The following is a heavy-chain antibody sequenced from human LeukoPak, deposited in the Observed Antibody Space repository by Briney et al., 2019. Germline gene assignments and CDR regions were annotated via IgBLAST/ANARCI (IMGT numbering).Heavy chain of an antibody. Sequence: SVKVSCKASGGTFSTYTISWVRQAPGQGLEWMGGIIPIFGTANYAQKFQGRVTITTDESTSTAYMELSSLRSEDTAVYYCASLGIAAAGTDWGQGTLVTVSS. D-gene: IGHD6-13*01. CDR2: IIPIFGTA. CDR3: ASLGIAAAGTD. V-gene: IGHV1-69*05. CDR1: GGTFSTYT. J-gene: IGHJ4*02.